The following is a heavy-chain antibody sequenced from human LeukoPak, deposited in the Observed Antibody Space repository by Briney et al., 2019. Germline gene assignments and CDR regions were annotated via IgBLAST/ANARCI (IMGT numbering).Heavy chain of an antibody. J-gene: IGHJ5*01. CDR3: ARELGTSWIDP. CDR2: ISAYNGNT. V-gene: IGHV1-18*01. CDR1: GYTFTSYG. D-gene: IGHD1-1*01. Sequence: ASVKVSCKASGYTFTSYGISWVRQAPGQGLEWMGWISAYNGNTNYAQKLQGRVTMTTDTSTSTAYRELRSLRSQDTAVYYCARELGTSWIDPWGQGTPVTVSS.